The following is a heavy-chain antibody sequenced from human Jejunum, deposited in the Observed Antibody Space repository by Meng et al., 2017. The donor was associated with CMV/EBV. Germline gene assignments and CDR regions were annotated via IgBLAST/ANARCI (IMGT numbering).Heavy chain of an antibody. D-gene: IGHD2-2*01. V-gene: IGHV4-39*07. CDR2: FSYSGST. J-gene: IGHJ4*02. CDR3: ARESVLCSTTSCPFDY. Sequence: ISSSSYYWGWIRQPPGKGLEWIGSFSYSGSTYSNPSHRSRVTISVDTSTNQFSLRLTSVTAADTAVYYCARESVLCSTTSCPFDYWGQGTLVTVSS. CDR1: ISSSSYY.